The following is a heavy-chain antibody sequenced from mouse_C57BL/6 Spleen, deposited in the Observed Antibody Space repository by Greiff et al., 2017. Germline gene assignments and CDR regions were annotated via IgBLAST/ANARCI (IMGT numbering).Heavy chain of an antibody. CDR2: ISSGSSTI. D-gene: IGHD2-4*01. V-gene: IGHV5-17*01. Sequence: EVMLVESGGGLVKPGGSLKLSCAASGFTFSDYGMHWVRQAPEKGLEWVAYISSGSSTIYYADTVKGRFTISRDNAKNTLFLQMTSLRSEDTAMYYCAKYDYDEMDYWGQGTSVTVSS. CDR1: GFTFSDYG. CDR3: AKYDYDEMDY. J-gene: IGHJ4*01.